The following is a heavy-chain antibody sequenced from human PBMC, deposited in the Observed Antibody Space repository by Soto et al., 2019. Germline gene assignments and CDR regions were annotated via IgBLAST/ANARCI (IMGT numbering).Heavy chain of an antibody. CDR1: GGSISSGDYY. Sequence: PSETLSLTCTVSGGSISSGDYYWSWIRQPPGKGLEWIGYIYYSGSTYYNPSLKSRVTIPVDTSKNQFSLKLSSVTAADTAVYYCARGASEYSSRWYEGDDYWGQGTLVTVSS. J-gene: IGHJ4*02. CDR2: IYYSGST. CDR3: ARGASEYSSRWYEGDDY. D-gene: IGHD6-13*01. V-gene: IGHV4-30-4*01.